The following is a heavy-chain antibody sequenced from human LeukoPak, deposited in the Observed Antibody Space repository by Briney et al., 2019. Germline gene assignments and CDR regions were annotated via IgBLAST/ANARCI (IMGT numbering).Heavy chain of an antibody. CDR1: GYTFTGYY. CDR2: INPNSGGT. CDR3: ARAFVCSGGSCYSRYWFDP. V-gene: IGHV1-2*02. J-gene: IGHJ5*02. D-gene: IGHD2-15*01. Sequence: ASVKVSCKASGYTFTGYYMHWVRQAPGQGLEWMGWINPNSGGTDYAQKFQGRVTMTRDTSISTAYMVLSRLRSDDTAVYYCARAFVCSGGSCYSRYWFDPWGQGTLVTVSS.